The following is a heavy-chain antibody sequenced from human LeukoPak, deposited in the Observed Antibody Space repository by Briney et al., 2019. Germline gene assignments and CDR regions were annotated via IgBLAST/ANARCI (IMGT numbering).Heavy chain of an antibody. J-gene: IGHJ4*02. D-gene: IGHD3-22*01. CDR2: ISGSEIST. CDR1: GFTFRNYA. CDR3: AKQVVVIAKFDY. Sequence: SGGSLRLSCAASGFTFRNYAMTWVRQAPGKGLEWVSAISGSEISTYYADSVKGRFTISRDNPKNTLYLQMHSLRAEDTAVYYCAKQVVVIAKFDYWGQGTLVTVSS. V-gene: IGHV3-23*01.